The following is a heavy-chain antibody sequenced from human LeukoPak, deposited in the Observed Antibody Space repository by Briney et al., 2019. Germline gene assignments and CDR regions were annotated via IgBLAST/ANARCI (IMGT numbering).Heavy chain of an antibody. Sequence: GGSLRLSCAASRFTFSSYSMNWVRQAPGKGLEWVSSISSSSSYIYYADSVKGRFTISRDNAKNSLYLQMNSLRAEDTAVYYCARFSMEDHEYGDYQEDAFDIWGQGTMVTVSS. J-gene: IGHJ3*02. CDR1: RFTFSSYS. D-gene: IGHD4-17*01. V-gene: IGHV3-21*01. CDR2: ISSSSSYI. CDR3: ARFSMEDHEYGDYQEDAFDI.